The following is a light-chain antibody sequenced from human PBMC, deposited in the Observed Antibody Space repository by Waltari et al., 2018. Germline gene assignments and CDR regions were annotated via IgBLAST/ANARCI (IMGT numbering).Light chain of an antibody. CDR3: QQYGVSPRT. V-gene: IGKV3-20*01. CDR2: DAS. CDR1: QSVDNNY. J-gene: IGKJ2*01. Sequence: DIVLTQSPGTLSLSPGERATLSCRASQSVDNNYLAWYHQKPGQSPRLLIYDASSRATGIPDRFSGSGSGTDFTLIISRLEPEDFAVYYCQQYGVSPRTFGQGTKLEI.